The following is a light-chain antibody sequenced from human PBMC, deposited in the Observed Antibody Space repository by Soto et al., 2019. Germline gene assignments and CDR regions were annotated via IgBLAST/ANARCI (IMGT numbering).Light chain of an antibody. CDR1: QSVSSY. V-gene: IGKV3-11*01. CDR3: QQRINWPPIT. CDR2: DAS. Sequence: EIALTQSPATLSLSPGERATLSCRASQSVSSYLAWYQQKPGQAPRLLISDASNRATGIPARFSGSGSGTAFTLTISSLEPEDFAVYYCQQRINWPPITFGQGTRLEIK. J-gene: IGKJ5*01.